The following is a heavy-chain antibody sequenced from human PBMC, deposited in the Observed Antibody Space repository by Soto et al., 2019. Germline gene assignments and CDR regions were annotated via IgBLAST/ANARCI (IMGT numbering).Heavy chain of an antibody. CDR1: GYTFTSYF. J-gene: IGHJ4*02. V-gene: IGHV1-3*05. Sequence: QVQLVQSGAEEKKPGASVKLSCKASGYTFTSYFMHRVRQAPGQRLEWMGWINGGNGNTKYSQKFQGRVTITRDTSASTAYMELSSLRSEDTAVYYCARSLDYWGQGTLVTVSS. CDR2: INGGNGNT. CDR3: ARSLDY.